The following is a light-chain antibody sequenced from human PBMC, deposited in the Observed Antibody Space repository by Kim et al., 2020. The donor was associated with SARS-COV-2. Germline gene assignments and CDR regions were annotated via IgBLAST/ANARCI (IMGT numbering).Light chain of an antibody. Sequence: SVKLTCTLSSGHTAYAIAWHQQQPERGPRYLMKLNSDGSHSKGDGIPDRFSGSSSGAERYLTISSLQSEDEADYYCQTWGTGIVIFGGGTQLTVL. CDR3: QTWGTGIVI. CDR2: LNSDGSH. CDR1: SGHTAYA. J-gene: IGLJ2*01. V-gene: IGLV4-69*01.